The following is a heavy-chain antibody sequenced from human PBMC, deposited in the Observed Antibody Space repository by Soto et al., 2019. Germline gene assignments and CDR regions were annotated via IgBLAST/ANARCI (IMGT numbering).Heavy chain of an antibody. CDR3: ARTLPLRFLERYYYYGMDV. CDR2: IYYSGST. Sequence: PSETLSLTCAVSGGPISSRTYSWGWIRQPPGKGLEWIGSIYYSGSTYYNPSLKSRVTISVDTSKNQFSLKLSSVTAADTAVYYCARTLPLRFLERYYYYGMDVWGQGTTVTVSS. V-gene: IGHV4-39*01. J-gene: IGHJ6*02. D-gene: IGHD3-3*01. CDR1: GGPISSRTYS.